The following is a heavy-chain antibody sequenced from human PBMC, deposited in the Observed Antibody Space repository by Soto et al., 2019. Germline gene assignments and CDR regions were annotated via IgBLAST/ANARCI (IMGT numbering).Heavy chain of an antibody. CDR3: ASDYGVPPAGVY. J-gene: IGHJ4*02. V-gene: IGHV1-3*01. Sequence: ASVKVSCKASGYTFTSYAMHWVRHAPGQRLEWMGWINAGNGNTKYSQKFQGRVTITRDTSASTAYMELSSLRSEDTAVYYCASDYGVPPAGVYWGQGTLVTGYS. CDR1: GYTFTSYA. CDR2: INAGNGNT. D-gene: IGHD4-17*01.